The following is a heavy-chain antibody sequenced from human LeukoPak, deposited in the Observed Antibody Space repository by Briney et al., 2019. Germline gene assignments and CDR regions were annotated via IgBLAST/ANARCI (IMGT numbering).Heavy chain of an antibody. V-gene: IGHV1-24*01. D-gene: IGHD1-26*01. CDR2: FDPEDGET. CDR3: ERGDGIVGATGGGWFHP. Sequence: ASVKVSCKVSGYTLTELSMHWVRQAPARGLEWMGGFDPEDGETIYAQKFQGRVTMTEDTSTDTAYMELSSLRSEDTAVYYCERGDGIVGATGGGWFHPWGQGTLDTVSS. CDR1: GYTLTELS. J-gene: IGHJ5*02.